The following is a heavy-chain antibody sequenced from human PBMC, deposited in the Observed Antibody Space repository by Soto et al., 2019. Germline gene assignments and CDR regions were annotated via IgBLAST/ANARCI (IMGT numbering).Heavy chain of an antibody. CDR2: VFYTGNS. J-gene: IGHJ5*02. CDR1: GGSISSSNSY. CDR3: AGHSSSSDNWFDP. V-gene: IGHV4-39*05. Sequence: PSETPSLTCIVSGGSISSSNSYWEWIRQPPGKGLEWIGSVFYTGNSYYNRFLKSRVTISVDTSKNQFSLKLSSVTAADTAVYYCAGHSSSSDNWFDPWGQGTLVTVSS. D-gene: IGHD2-2*01.